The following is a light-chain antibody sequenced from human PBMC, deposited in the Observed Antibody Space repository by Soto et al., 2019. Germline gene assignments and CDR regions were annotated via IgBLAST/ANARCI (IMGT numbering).Light chain of an antibody. CDR1: QSVSSS. CDR2: GTS. CDR3: HHYGSSRT. J-gene: IGKJ1*01. Sequence: EIVLTQSPGTLSLSPGERATLSCRASQSVSSSLAWYQQKPGQAPRLLIYGTSSRATGIPDRFSGSGSGPDFTLTISRLEPEDFAVYYCHHYGSSRTFGQGNKVEIK. V-gene: IGKV3-20*01.